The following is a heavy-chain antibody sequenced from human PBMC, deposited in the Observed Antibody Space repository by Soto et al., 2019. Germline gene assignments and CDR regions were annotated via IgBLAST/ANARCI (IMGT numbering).Heavy chain of an antibody. CDR2: IYHSGST. CDR3: ARVPSP. CDR1: GVSISSGGYS. J-gene: IGHJ5*02. V-gene: IGHV4-30-2*01. Sequence: QLQLQASGSGLVKPSQTLSLTCAVSGVSISSGGYSWSWIRQPPGKGLEWIGYIYHSGSTYYNPALKGRVTISVDRSKNQFSLKLSSVTAADTAVYYCARVPSPWGQGTLVTVSS.